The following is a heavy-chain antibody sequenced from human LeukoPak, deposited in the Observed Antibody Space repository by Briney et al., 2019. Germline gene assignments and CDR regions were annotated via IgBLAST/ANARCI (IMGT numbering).Heavy chain of an antibody. CDR1: GFTFSSYW. CDR2: INRDGSST. V-gene: IGHV3-74*01. CDR3: ARDGGLYPAC. Sequence: GGSLRLSCAASGFTFSSYWMHWVRQAPGKGLVWVSRINRDGSSTSYADSVKGRFTISRDNAKNTLYLQMNSLRAEDTAVYYCARDGGLYPACWGQGSLVTVYS. D-gene: IGHD2-15*01. J-gene: IGHJ4*02.